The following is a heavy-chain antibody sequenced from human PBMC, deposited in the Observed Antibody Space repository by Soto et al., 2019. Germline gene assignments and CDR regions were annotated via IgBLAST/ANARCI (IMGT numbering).Heavy chain of an antibody. CDR2: ISYDGINK. D-gene: IGHD3-22*01. V-gene: IGHV3-30-3*01. CDR3: ADSSGY. CDR1: GFTFSSYT. Sequence: QVHLVESGGGVVQPGRSLRLSCAASGFTFSSYTMHWVRQAPGKGLEWVAVISYDGINKYYADSVKGRFTISRDNSKNTLYLQMNSLRAADTAVYYRADSSGYWGQGTLVTVSS. J-gene: IGHJ4*02.